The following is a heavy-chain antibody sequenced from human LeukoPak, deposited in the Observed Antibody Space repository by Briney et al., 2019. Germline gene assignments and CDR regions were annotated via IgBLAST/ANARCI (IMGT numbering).Heavy chain of an antibody. J-gene: IGHJ5*02. CDR1: GYTFTGYY. Sequence: ASVKVSCKASGYTFTGYYMHWVRQAPGQELEWMGWINPNSGGTNYAQKFQGRVTMTRDTSISTAYMELSRLRSDDTAVYYCARGRVTIFGVVTLRGEFDPWGQGTLVTVSS. CDR3: ARGRVTIFGVVTLRGEFDP. CDR2: INPNSGGT. V-gene: IGHV1-2*02. D-gene: IGHD3-3*01.